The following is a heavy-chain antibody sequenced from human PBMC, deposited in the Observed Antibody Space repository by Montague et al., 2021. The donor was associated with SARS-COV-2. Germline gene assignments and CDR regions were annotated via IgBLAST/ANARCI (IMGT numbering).Heavy chain of an antibody. CDR2: IYYSGST. CDR1: GDSISNYS. V-gene: IGHV4-59*08. CDR3: ARHLRVTTVTSHMYHYAMDV. Sequence: SETLSLTCSVSGDSISNYSWSWIRQSPGKGLEWIGYIYYSGSTNYNPSLTSRVTISVDMSKNQVSLKLTPVTAADTAVYYCARHLRVTTVTSHMYHYAMDVWGQGTTVTVSS. J-gene: IGHJ6*02. D-gene: IGHD4-11*01.